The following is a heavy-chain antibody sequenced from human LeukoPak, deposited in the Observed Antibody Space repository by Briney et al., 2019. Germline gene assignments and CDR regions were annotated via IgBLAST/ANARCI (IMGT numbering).Heavy chain of an antibody. V-gene: IGHV1-2*02. Sequence: ASVKVSCKASGYTFTGYYMHWVRQAPGQGLEWMGWINPNSGATGPAQKFQGRVTMTRDTSISTSYMEVTGLRSDDTAVYFCARDGYCRGSSCPFQHWGQGTMVTVSS. D-gene: IGHD2-2*03. CDR3: ARDGYCRGSSCPFQH. CDR2: INPNSGAT. J-gene: IGHJ1*01. CDR1: GYTFTGYY.